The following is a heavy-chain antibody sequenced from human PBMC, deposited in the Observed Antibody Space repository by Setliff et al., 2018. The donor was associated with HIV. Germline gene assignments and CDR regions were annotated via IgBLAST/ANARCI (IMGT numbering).Heavy chain of an antibody. CDR1: GYTFTSYA. CDR2: INAGYGNT. D-gene: IGHD6-19*01. CDR3: ARAGGPGSGWGDYSYYFSMDV. Sequence: ASVKVSCKASGYTFTSYAIHWVRQAPGQSLGWMGWINAGYGNTKYSQKFQDRVTITRDTSASTVYMALGSLRSEDTAIYYCARAGGPGSGWGDYSYYFSMDVWGKGTTVTVSS. J-gene: IGHJ6*03. V-gene: IGHV1-3*01.